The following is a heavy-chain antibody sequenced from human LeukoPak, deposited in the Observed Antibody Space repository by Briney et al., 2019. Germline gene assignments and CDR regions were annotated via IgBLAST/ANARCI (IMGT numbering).Heavy chain of an antibody. Sequence: ASVKVSCKASGYTFTGYYMHWVRQAPGQGLEWMGWINPNSGGTNYAQKFQGRVTMTRDTSISTACMELSRLRSNDTAVYYCASPLTGETNGWGQGTLVTVSS. V-gene: IGHV1-2*02. CDR3: ASPLTGETNG. J-gene: IGHJ4*02. CDR1: GYTFTGYY. CDR2: INPNSGGT.